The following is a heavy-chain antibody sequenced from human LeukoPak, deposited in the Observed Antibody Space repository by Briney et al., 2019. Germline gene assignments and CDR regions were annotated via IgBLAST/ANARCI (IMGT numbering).Heavy chain of an antibody. CDR2: IFTSGST. D-gene: IGHD6-13*01. V-gene: IGHV3-66*01. CDR3: ARGLSSSWYSFCDF. Sequence: GGSLRLSCAASGFTVSSNYMNWVRQAPGEGLEWVSGIFTSGSTYYADSVKGRFTISRDNSKNTLYLQMNSLRAEDTAVYYCARGLSSSWYSFCDFWGQGTLVTVSS. J-gene: IGHJ4*02. CDR1: GFTVSSNY.